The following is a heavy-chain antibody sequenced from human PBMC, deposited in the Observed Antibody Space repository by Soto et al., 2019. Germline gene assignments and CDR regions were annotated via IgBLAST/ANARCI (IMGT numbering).Heavy chain of an antibody. CDR1: GGSFSGYY. Sequence: QVQLQQWGAGLLKPSETLSLTCAVYGGSFSGYYWSWIRQPPGKGLEWIGEINHSGSTNYNPSLKSRVTISVDTSKTQFSLKLSSVTAADTAVYYCARGRHSYDSSGYFFDYWGQGTLVTVSS. CDR2: INHSGST. V-gene: IGHV4-34*01. D-gene: IGHD3-22*01. CDR3: ARGRHSYDSSGYFFDY. J-gene: IGHJ4*02.